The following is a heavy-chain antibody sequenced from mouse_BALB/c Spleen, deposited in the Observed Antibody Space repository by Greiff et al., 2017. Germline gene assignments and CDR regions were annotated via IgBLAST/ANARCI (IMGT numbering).Heavy chain of an antibody. CDR2: INPSNGGT. CDR1: GYTFTSYY. Sequence: VQLQQPGAELVKPGASVKLSCKASGYTFTSYYMYWVKQRPGQGLEWIGGINPSNGGTNFNEKFKSKATLTVDKSSSTAYMQLSSLTSEDSAVYYCTRGGENASWFAYWGQGTLVTVSA. V-gene: IGHV1S81*02. J-gene: IGHJ3*01. CDR3: TRGGENASWFAY.